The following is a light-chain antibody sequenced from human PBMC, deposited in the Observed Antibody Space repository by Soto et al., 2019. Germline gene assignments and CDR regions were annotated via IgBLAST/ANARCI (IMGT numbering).Light chain of an antibody. CDR2: DAS. CDR1: QDISNS. CDR3: QQYDNLPIT. V-gene: IGKV1-33*01. Sequence: DIQMTQSPSSLSASVRDRVTITWQASQDISNSLNWFQQKPGKAPKLLIYDASNLETGVPSRFSGSGSGTDFTFTISSLQPEDIATYFCQQYDNLPITFGQGTRLENK. J-gene: IGKJ5*01.